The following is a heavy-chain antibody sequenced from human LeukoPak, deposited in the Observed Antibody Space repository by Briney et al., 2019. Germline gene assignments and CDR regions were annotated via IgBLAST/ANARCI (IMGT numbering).Heavy chain of an antibody. CDR1: GGSISSYY. D-gene: IGHD2-15*01. V-gene: IGHV4-59*12. CDR2: IYHSGST. CDR3: ARGGGSLDY. J-gene: IGHJ4*02. Sequence: SETLSLTCTVSGGSISSYYWSWVRQPPGKGLEWIGYIYHSGSTKYNPSLGSRVTISVDTSKNQFSLKLSSVTAADTAVYYCARGGGSLDYWGQGALVTVSS.